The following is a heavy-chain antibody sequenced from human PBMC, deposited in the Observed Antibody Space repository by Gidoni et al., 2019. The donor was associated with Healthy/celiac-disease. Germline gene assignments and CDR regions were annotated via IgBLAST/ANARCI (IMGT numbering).Heavy chain of an antibody. CDR1: GFTFSSYE. CDR2: ISSSGSTI. J-gene: IGHJ4*02. Sequence: EVQLVESGGGLVQPGGSLRLSCAASGFTFSSYEMNWVRQAPGKGLEWVSYISSSGSTIYYADSVKGRFTISRDNAKNSLYLQMNSLRAEDTAVYYCARVYYYGSGSLSRAFDYWGQGTLVTVSS. CDR3: ARVYYYGSGSLSRAFDY. V-gene: IGHV3-48*03. D-gene: IGHD3-10*01.